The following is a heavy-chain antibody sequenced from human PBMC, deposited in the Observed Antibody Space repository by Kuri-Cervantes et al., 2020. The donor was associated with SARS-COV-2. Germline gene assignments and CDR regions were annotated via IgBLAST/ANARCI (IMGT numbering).Heavy chain of an antibody. V-gene: IGHV4-59*01. Sequence: GSLRLSCTVSGGSISSYYWSWIRQPPGKGLEWIGYIYYSGSTNYNPSLKSRVTISVDTSKNQFSLKLSSVTAADTAVYYCARITILGVVISGAFDIWGQGTMVTVSS. D-gene: IGHD3-3*01. J-gene: IGHJ3*02. CDR3: ARITILGVVISGAFDI. CDR2: IYYSGST. CDR1: GGSISSYY.